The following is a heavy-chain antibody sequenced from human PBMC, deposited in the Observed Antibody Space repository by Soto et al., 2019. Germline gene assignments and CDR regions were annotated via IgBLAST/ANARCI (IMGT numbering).Heavy chain of an antibody. V-gene: IGHV1-2*04. Sequence: ASVKVSCKASGYTFTGYYMHWVRQAPGQGLEWMGWINPNSGGTNYAQKFQGWVTMTRDTSISTAYMELSRLRSDDTAVYYCARADIVVVPAARAEYFQHWGQGTLVTVSS. CDR2: INPNSGGT. CDR3: ARADIVVVPAARAEYFQH. D-gene: IGHD2-2*01. J-gene: IGHJ1*01. CDR1: GYTFTGYY.